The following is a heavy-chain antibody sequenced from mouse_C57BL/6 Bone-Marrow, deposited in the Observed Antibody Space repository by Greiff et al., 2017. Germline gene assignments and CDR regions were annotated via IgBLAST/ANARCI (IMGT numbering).Heavy chain of an antibody. D-gene: IGHD1-1*01. V-gene: IGHV6-6*01. CDR2: IRNKANNHAT. J-gene: IGHJ1*03. Sequence: EVKVEESGGGLVQPGGSMKLSCAASGFTFSDAWMDWVRQSPEKGLEWVAEIRNKANNHATYYADSVKGRFTISRDDSKSSVYLQMNSLRAEDTGIYYCTGGSSYVDWYFDVWGTGTTVTVSS. CDR1: GFTFSDAW. CDR3: TGGSSYVDWYFDV.